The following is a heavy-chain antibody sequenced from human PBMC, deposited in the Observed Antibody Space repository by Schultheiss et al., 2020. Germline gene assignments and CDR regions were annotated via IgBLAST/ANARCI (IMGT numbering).Heavy chain of an antibody. CDR2: IYHSGST. D-gene: IGHD3-16*02. J-gene: IGHJ4*02. V-gene: IGHV4-4*02. Sequence: SETLSLTCAVSGGSISSSNWWSWVRQPPGKGLEWIGSIYHSGSTYYNPSLKSRVTISVDTSKNQFSLKLSSVTAADTAVYYCAKTSHDYVWGSYRWDYWGQGTLVTVSS. CDR3: AKTSHDYVWGSYRWDY. CDR1: GGSISSSNW.